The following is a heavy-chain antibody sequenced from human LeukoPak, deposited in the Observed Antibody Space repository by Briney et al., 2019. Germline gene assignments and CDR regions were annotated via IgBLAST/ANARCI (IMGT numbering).Heavy chain of an antibody. CDR2: IYDGGST. J-gene: IGHJ3*02. CDR3: ARDCSGGSCYGAFDI. V-gene: IGHV4-30-4*01. D-gene: IGHD2-15*01. CDR1: GASIRSGDYY. Sequence: SETLSLTCTVSGASIRSGDYYWSWIRQPPGKGLEWIGYIYDGGSTYYNPSLKSRITISVDTSENRFSLKLSPVTATDTAVYYCARDCSGGSCYGAFDIWGQGTMVTVSS.